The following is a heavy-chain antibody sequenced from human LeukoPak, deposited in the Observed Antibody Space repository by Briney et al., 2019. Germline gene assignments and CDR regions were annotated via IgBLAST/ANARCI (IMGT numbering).Heavy chain of an antibody. CDR1: GCTFTSYD. Sequence: ASVKVSCKASGCTFTSYDINWVRQATGQGLEWMGWMNPNSGNTGYAQKFQGRVTMTRNTSISTAYMELSSLRSEDTAVYYCARGHVEMATTYDYWGQGTLVTVSS. D-gene: IGHD5-24*01. CDR2: MNPNSGNT. CDR3: ARGHVEMATTYDY. V-gene: IGHV1-8*01. J-gene: IGHJ4*02.